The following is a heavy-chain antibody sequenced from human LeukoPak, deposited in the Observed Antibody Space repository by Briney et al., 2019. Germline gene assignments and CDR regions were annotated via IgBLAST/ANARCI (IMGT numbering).Heavy chain of an antibody. CDR3: ARDWGYCSGGSCYHRPDY. CDR2: IIPILVIA. CDR1: GGTFSSYA. D-gene: IGHD2-15*01. Sequence: SVKVSCKASGGTFSSYAISWVRQAPGQGLEWMGRIIPILVIANYAQKFQGRVTITADKSTSTAYMELRSLRSDDPAVFYCARDWGYCSGGSCYHRPDYWGQGTLVTVSS. V-gene: IGHV1-69*04. J-gene: IGHJ4*02.